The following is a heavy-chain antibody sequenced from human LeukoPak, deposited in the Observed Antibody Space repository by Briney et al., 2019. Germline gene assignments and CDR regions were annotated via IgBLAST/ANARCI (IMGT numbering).Heavy chain of an antibody. CDR1: GFTFDDYA. CDR2: ISWDGGST. CDR3: AKDGANYYDSSGYYGPFDY. Sequence: PGVSLRLSCAASGFTFDDYAMHWVRQAPGKGLELVSLISWDGGSTYYADSVKGRFTISRDNSKNSLYLQMNSLRAEDTALYYCAKDGANYYDSSGYYGPFDYWGQGTLVTVSS. V-gene: IGHV3-43D*04. D-gene: IGHD3-22*01. J-gene: IGHJ4*02.